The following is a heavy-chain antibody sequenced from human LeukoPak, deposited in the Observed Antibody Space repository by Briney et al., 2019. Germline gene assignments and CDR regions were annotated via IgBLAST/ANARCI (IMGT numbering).Heavy chain of an antibody. J-gene: IGHJ4*02. D-gene: IGHD5-12*01. CDR1: GYTFTGYY. V-gene: IGHV1-2*02. CDR2: INPNSGGT. Sequence: ASVKVSCKASGYTFTGYYMHWVRQAPGQGLEGMGWINPNSGGTNYAQKFQGRVTMTRDTSISTAYMELSRLRSDDTAVYYCARWNGYDPSDDYWGQGTLVTVSS. CDR3: ARWNGYDPSDDY.